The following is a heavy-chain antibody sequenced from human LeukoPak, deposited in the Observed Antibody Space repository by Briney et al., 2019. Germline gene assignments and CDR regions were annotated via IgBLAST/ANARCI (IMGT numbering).Heavy chain of an antibody. CDR1: GFTFDDYA. CDR3: AKDMSAYYYASGNIDY. D-gene: IGHD3-10*01. J-gene: IGHJ4*02. Sequence: GGSLRLSCAASGFTFDDYAMHWVRQAPGKGLEWVSLISWDGGSTYYADSVKGRFTISRDNSKNSLYLQMNSLRAEDTALYYCAKDMSAYYYASGNIDYWGQGTLVTVSS. V-gene: IGHV3-43D*03. CDR2: ISWDGGST.